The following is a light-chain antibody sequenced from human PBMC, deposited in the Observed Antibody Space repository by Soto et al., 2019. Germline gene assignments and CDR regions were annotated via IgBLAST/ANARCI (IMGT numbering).Light chain of an antibody. Sequence: DIQMTQSPSSLSTSVGDRVTITCRASQYINNYLNWYQQKPGKAPKLLTFAAYNLQSGVPSRFSGSGSGTDFTLTISSLQPEDFATYYCQQSYSTPPYTFGQGTKL. J-gene: IGKJ2*01. V-gene: IGKV1-39*01. CDR3: QQSYSTPPYT. CDR2: AAY. CDR1: QYINNY.